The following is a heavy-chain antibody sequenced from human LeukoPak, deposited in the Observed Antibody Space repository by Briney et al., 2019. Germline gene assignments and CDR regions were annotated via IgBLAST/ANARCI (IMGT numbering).Heavy chain of an antibody. CDR2: IYYSGST. D-gene: IGHD3-10*01. Sequence: SETLSLTCTVSGGSVSSGSYYWSWIRQHPGKGLEWIGYIYYSGSTYYNPSLKSRVTISVDTSKNQFSLKLSSVTAADTAVYYCAREVGSGSYDPNWFDPWGQGTLVTVSS. CDR3: AREVGSGSYDPNWFDP. CDR1: GGSVSSGSYY. V-gene: IGHV4-31*03. J-gene: IGHJ5*02.